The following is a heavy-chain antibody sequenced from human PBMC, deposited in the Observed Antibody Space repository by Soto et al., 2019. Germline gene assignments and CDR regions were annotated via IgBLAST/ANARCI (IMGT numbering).Heavy chain of an antibody. CDR2: ISWDSGSI. V-gene: IGHV3-9*01. Sequence: DVQLVESGGGSVQPGRSLRVSCAASGFSFDDYGMHWVRQVPGKGLEWVSGISWDSGSIGYAGSVRGRFTISRDNAKNSLYLQMNSLRAEDTALYYCAKEIGASWTQRQDGFDIWGQGTMVTVSS. CDR3: AKEIGASWTQRQDGFDI. CDR1: GFSFDDYG. J-gene: IGHJ3*02. D-gene: IGHD3-16*01.